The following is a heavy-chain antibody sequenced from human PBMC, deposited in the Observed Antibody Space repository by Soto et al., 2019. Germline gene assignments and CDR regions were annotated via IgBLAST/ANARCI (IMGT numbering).Heavy chain of an antibody. D-gene: IGHD6-13*01. J-gene: IGHJ5*02. V-gene: IGHV4-59*01. CDR1: GGSISSYY. Sequence: QVQLQESGPGLVKPSETLSLTCTVSGGSISSYYWSWIRQPPGKGLEWIGYIYYSGSTNYNPSLKSRVTISVDTSKNQFSLKLSSVTAADTAVYYWARLDSSRWSNWFDPWGQGTLVTVS. CDR2: IYYSGST. CDR3: ARLDSSRWSNWFDP.